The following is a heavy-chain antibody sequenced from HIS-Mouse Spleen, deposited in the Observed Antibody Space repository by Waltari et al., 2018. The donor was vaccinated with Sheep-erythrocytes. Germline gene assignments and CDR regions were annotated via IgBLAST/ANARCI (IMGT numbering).Heavy chain of an antibody. CDR1: GGSISSSSYY. CDR2: NYSRGSP. V-gene: IGHV4-39*07. D-gene: IGHD3-3*01. Sequence: QLQLQESGPGLVKPSETLSLTCTVSGGSISSSSYYWGWIRQPPGKGLEWIGSNYSRGSPYYNPALKGRVTISVETSKNQFSLKLSSVTAADTAVYYCARDEGTYYDFWSGYPPSYYFDYWGQGTLVTVSS. CDR3: ARDEGTYYDFWSGYPPSYYFDY. J-gene: IGHJ4*02.